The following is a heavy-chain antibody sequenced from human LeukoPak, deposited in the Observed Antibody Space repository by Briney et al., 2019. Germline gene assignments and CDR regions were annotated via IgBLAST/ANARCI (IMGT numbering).Heavy chain of an antibody. CDR2: LNTNGSST. V-gene: IGHV3-74*01. J-gene: IGHJ5*02. D-gene: IGHD3-22*01. CDR3: ARGYYDSNDSNRSNWFDP. CDR1: GFTFSSHW. Sequence: TGGSLRLSCAASGFTFSSHWMHWVRQAPGMGLVWVSRLNTNGSSTVYADSVKGLFTISRDNAKNTLYLQMNSLRAEDTAVYYCARGYYDSNDSNRSNWFDPWGQGTLVTVSS.